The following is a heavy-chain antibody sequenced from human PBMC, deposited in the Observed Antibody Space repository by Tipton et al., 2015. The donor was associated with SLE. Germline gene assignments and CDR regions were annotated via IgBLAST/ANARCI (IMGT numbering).Heavy chain of an antibody. CDR1: GFIVRSHY. V-gene: IGHV3-53*05. J-gene: IGHJ4*02. Sequence: SLRLSCAASGFIVRSHYMCWVRQAPGKGLEWVSVTYSGETTYYADSVKGRFAISRDNSKNTLYLQMNSLRPEDTAVYYCATLWGYCIGGRRYSCFWGQGTLVPVPS. CDR2: TYSGETT. D-gene: IGHD2-15*01. CDR3: ATLWGYCIGGRRYSCF.